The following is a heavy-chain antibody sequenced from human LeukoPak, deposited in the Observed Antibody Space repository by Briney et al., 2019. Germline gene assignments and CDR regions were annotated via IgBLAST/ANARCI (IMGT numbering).Heavy chain of an antibody. V-gene: IGHV4-39*07. CDR3: ARVGYDSSGYYNYFDY. CDR2: IYYSGST. J-gene: IGHJ4*02. D-gene: IGHD3-22*01. CDR1: GGSISSSSYY. Sequence: SETLSLTCTVSGGSISSSSYYWGWIRQPPGKGLEWIGSIYYSGSTYYNPSLKSRVTISVDTSKNQFSLKLSSVTAADAAVYYCARVGYDSSGYYNYFDYWGQGTLVTVSS.